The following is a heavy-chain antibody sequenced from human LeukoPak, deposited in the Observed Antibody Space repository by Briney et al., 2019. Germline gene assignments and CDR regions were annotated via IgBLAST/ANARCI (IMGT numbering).Heavy chain of an antibody. CDR1: GFGFSGNG. J-gene: IGHJ3*02. D-gene: IGHD3-10*02. CDR2: IKRDESEK. V-gene: IGHV3-30*02. CDR3: VKDVLFAVGDNVDI. Sequence: PGGSLRLSCTTSGFGFSGNGMQCVRQAPGKGLERVAFIKRDESEKYYIASARGRFTVSRDNSKNTLYLQMNSLNADDTAIYYCVKDVLFAVGDNVDIWGQGTMVSVSS.